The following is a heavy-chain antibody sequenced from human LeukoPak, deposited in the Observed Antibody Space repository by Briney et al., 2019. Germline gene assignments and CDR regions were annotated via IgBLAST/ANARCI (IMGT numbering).Heavy chain of an antibody. V-gene: IGHV1-2*02. CDR2: INPNSGGT. J-gene: IGHJ4*02. Sequence: ASVTVSCKASGYTFTGYYMHWVRQAPGQGLEWMGWINPNSGGTNYAQKFQGRVTMTRDTSISTAYMELSRLRSDDTAVYYCARGASGSYTYYFDYWGQGTLVTVSS. D-gene: IGHD1-26*01. CDR1: GYTFTGYY. CDR3: ARGASGSYTYYFDY.